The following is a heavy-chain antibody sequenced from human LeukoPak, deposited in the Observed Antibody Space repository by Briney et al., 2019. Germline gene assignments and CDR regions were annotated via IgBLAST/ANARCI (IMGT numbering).Heavy chain of an antibody. D-gene: IGHD3-22*01. CDR3: ARASFDSSGYYFFDY. J-gene: IGHJ4*02. V-gene: IGHV4-4*07. CDR1: GDSISSYY. Sequence: SETLSLTCTVSGDSISSYYWNWIRQPAGKGLEWIGRIYTSGSTNYNPSLKSRVTMSVGTSKRQFSLKVTSVTAGDTAVYYCARASFDSSGYYFFDYWGQGNLVTVSS. CDR2: IYTSGST.